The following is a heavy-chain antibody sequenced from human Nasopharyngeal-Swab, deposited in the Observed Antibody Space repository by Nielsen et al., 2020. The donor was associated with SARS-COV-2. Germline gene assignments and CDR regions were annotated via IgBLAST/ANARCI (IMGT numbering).Heavy chain of an antibody. V-gene: IGHV3-33*01. J-gene: IGHJ6*02. Sequence: SPNIPRASPGFTLSSYGMHWVRQAPGKGLEWVAVIWYDGSNKYYADSVKGRFTISRDNSKNTLYLQMNSLRAEDTAVYYCARDRGWFGELIVDVMDVWGQGTTVTVSS. D-gene: IGHD3-10*01. CDR3: ARDRGWFGELIVDVMDV. CDR2: IWYDGSNK. CDR1: GFTLSSYG.